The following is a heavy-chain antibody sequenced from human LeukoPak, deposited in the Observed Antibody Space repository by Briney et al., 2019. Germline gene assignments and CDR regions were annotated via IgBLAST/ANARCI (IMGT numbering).Heavy chain of an antibody. Sequence: PGGSLRLSCAASGFTFISYAMNWVRQAPGKGLVWVSRIKSDGTSTSYADSVKGRFTVSRDIAKNTLFLQMNSLRAEDTAVYYCAVRYSGSWYLFDYWGQGTLVTVSS. D-gene: IGHD6-13*01. V-gene: IGHV3-74*01. CDR3: AVRYSGSWYLFDY. J-gene: IGHJ4*02. CDR2: IKSDGTST. CDR1: GFTFISYA.